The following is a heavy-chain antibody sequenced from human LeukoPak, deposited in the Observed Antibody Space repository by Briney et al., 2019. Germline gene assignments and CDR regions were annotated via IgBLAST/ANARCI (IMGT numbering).Heavy chain of an antibody. Sequence: SVKVSCKASRGTFSSYAISWVRQAPGQGLEWMGGIIPIFGTANYAQKFQGRVTITTDESTSTAYMELSSLRSEDTAVYYCARVGGYGEPPDYWGQGTLVTVSS. CDR2: IIPIFGTA. D-gene: IGHD5-12*01. V-gene: IGHV1-69*05. CDR3: ARVGGYGEPPDY. J-gene: IGHJ4*02. CDR1: RGTFSSYA.